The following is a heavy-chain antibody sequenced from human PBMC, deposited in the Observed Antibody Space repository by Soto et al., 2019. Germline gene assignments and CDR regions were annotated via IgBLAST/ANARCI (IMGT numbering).Heavy chain of an antibody. CDR3: ARKALIAAAGTYFYYGMDV. CDR1: GGSFSGYY. Sequence: LSLTCSVYGGSFSGYYWSWIRQPPGKGLEWIGEINHSGSTNYNPSLKSRVTISVDTSKNQFSLKLSSVTAADTAVYYCARKALIAAAGTYFYYGMDVWGQGNTVTVSS. D-gene: IGHD6-13*01. V-gene: IGHV4-34*01. J-gene: IGHJ6*02. CDR2: INHSGST.